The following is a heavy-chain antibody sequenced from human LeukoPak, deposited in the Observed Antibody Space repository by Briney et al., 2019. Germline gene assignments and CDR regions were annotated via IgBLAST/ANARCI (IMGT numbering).Heavy chain of an antibody. CDR1: GFTFSNYW. J-gene: IGHJ6*03. Sequence: GGSLRLSCAASGFTFSNYWMHWVRQAPGKGLVWVSRINSDGINTSYADSVKGRFTISRDNAKNTLNLQMNSLRAEDTAVYYCAREVRVATIPLDRYYYYYMDVWGKGTTVTVSS. D-gene: IGHD5-12*01. CDR2: INSDGINT. V-gene: IGHV3-74*01. CDR3: AREVRVATIPLDRYYYYYMDV.